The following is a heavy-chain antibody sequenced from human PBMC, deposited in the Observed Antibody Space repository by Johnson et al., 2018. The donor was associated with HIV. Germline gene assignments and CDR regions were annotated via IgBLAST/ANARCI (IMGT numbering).Heavy chain of an antibody. CDR1: GFTFSSYA. CDR2: ISYDGSNQ. Sequence: VQLVESGGGVVQPGRSLRLSCAASGFTFSSYAMHWVRQAPGKGLEWVAVISYDGSNQYYADSVKGRFTTSRDNSNNTLYLQMISLRPEDTAVYYCARGLIIQLWLQAAFDIWGQGTMVTVSS. D-gene: IGHD5-18*01. CDR3: ARGLIIQLWLQAAFDI. V-gene: IGHV3-30-3*01. J-gene: IGHJ3*02.